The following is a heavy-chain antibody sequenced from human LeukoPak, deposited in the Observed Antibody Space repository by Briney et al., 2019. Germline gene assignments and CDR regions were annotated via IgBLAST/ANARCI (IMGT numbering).Heavy chain of an antibody. CDR1: GFTFSSYW. CDR2: IKQDGSEK. J-gene: IGHJ6*03. Sequence: GGSLRLSCAASGFTFSSYWMSWVRQAPGKGLEWVANIKQDGSEKYYVDSVKGRFTISRDNAKNSLYLQMNSLRAEDTAVYYCARARAGTSESFYYYYMDVWGKGTTVAVSS. D-gene: IGHD6-19*01. V-gene: IGHV3-7*04. CDR3: ARARAGTSESFYYYYMDV.